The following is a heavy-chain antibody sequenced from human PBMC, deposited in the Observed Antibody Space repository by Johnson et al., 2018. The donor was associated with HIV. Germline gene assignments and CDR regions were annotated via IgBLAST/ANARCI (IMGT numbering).Heavy chain of an antibody. J-gene: IGHJ3*02. V-gene: IGHV3-20*04. Sequence: VQLVESGGGVVRPGGSLRLSCAASGFTFDDYGMSWVRQAPGKGLEWVSGINWNGGSIGYADSVKGRFTISRDNSKNTLYLQMNSLRAEDTAVYYCARTTYSSPGAFDIWGQGTMVTVSS. CDR3: ARTTYSSPGAFDI. D-gene: IGHD6-19*01. CDR1: GFTFDDYG. CDR2: INWNGGSI.